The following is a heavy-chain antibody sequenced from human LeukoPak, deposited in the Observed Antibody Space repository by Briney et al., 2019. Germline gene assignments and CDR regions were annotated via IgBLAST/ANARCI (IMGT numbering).Heavy chain of an antibody. J-gene: IGHJ4*02. CDR3: AKGRKTTVVTHFDY. CDR1: GFTFSSYG. CDR2: ISYDGSNK. D-gene: IGHD4-23*01. Sequence: GSLRLSCAASGFTFSSYGMHWVRQAPGKGLEWVAVISYDGSNKYYANSVKGRFTISRDNSKNTLYLQMNSLRAEDTAVYYCAKGRKTTVVTHFDYWGQGTLVTVSS. V-gene: IGHV3-30*18.